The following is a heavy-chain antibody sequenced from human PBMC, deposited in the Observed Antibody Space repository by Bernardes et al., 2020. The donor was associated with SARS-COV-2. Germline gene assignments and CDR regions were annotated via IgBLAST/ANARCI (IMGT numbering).Heavy chain of an antibody. D-gene: IGHD3-10*01. CDR2: ISWNSGSI. CDR3: ATQGYYYGSGGSVSGYYGMDV. CDR1: GFTFAAYA. V-gene: IGHV3-9*01. J-gene: IGHJ6*02. Sequence: SLRPSCAASGFTFAAYAMHWVRPAPGPGLERVSGISWNSGSIGYADPVKGRFPTSRDNAKNSLYLQMNSLRAEDTALYYCATQGYYYGSGGSVSGYYGMDVWGQGTTVTVSS.